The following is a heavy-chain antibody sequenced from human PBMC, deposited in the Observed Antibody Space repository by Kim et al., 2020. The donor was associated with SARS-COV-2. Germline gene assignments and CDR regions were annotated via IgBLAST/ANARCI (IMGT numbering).Heavy chain of an antibody. CDR3: ARGDSSSRWYYFDS. D-gene: IGHD2-15*01. CDR2: ISYSGIT. CDR1: GDSIASGEHS. Sequence: SETLSLTCTVSGDSIASGEHSWSWIRQPPGKGLEWIANISYSGITQYNPSLKRRLSISVDTPNDQFSLRLASVTAADTAMYFCARGDSSSRWYYFDSWGQGIFVTVS. J-gene: IGHJ4*02. V-gene: IGHV4-30-4*01.